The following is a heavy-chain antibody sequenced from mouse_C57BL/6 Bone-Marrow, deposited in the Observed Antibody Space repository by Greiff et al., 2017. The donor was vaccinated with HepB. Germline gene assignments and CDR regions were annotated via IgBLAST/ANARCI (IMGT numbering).Heavy chain of an antibody. V-gene: IGHV1-82*01. CDR2: IYPGDGDT. D-gene: IGHD4-1*01. CDR3: ARSSNCVFAY. Sequence: QVQLQQSGPELVKPGASVKISCKASGYAFSSSWMNWVKQRPGKGLEWIGRIYPGDGDTNYNGKFKGKATLTADKSSSTAYMQLSSLTSEDSAVYFCARSSNCVFAYWGQGTLVTVSA. CDR1: GYAFSSSW. J-gene: IGHJ3*01.